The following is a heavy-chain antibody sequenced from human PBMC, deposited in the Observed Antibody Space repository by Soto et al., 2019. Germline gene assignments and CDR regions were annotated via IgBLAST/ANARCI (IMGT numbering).Heavy chain of an antibody. CDR1: GDSISTYY. CDR2: IFSSGSA. J-gene: IGHJ4*02. V-gene: IGHV4-59*01. CDR3: ARGTTYSGSPKLDD. D-gene: IGHD1-26*01. Sequence: PSETLSLTCTVSGDSISTYYWSFIRQPPGKGLEWLGNIFSSGSANYNPSLKSRVTISVDTSKNQFSLKLKSVTAADTAVYYCARGTTYSGSPKLDDWGPGTPVTVYS.